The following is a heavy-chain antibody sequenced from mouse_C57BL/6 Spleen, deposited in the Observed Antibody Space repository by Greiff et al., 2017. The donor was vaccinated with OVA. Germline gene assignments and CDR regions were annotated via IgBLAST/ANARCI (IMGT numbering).Heavy chain of an antibody. CDR2: ISSGGSYT. CDR1: GFTFSSYG. V-gene: IGHV5-6*01. CDR3: ARPYYYGSSWYFDV. Sequence: EVQLQESGGDLVKPGGSLKLSCAASGFTFSSYGMSWVRQTPDKRLEWVATISSGGSYTYYPDSVKGRFTISRDNAKNTLYLQMSSLKSEDTAMYYCARPYYYGSSWYFDVWGTGTTVTVSS. D-gene: IGHD1-1*01. J-gene: IGHJ1*03.